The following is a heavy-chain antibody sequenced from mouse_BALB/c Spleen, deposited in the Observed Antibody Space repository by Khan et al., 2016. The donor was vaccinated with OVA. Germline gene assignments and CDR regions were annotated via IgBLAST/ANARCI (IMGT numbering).Heavy chain of an antibody. CDR3: ARGNYYGYYFDY. D-gene: IGHD1-1*01. V-gene: IGHV3-2*02. CDR1: GYSITSGYP. J-gene: IGHJ2*01. CDR2: ISYSGGT. Sequence: VQLKESGPGLVKPSQSLSLTCTVTGYSITSGYPWNWIRQFPGNKLEWMGYISYSGGTSYNPSLKSRISITRDTSKNQFFLQLNSVTTEDTATYYCARGNYYGYYFDYWGQGTTLTVSS.